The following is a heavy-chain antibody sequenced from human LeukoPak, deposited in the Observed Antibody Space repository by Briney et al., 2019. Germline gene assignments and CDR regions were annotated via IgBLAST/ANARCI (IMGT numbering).Heavy chain of an antibody. J-gene: IGHJ5*02. CDR1: GGSFSGYY. V-gene: IGHV4-34*01. CDR3: ASLIAAAVDWFDP. CDR2: INHSGST. Sequence: SETLSLTCAVYGGSFSGYYWSWIRQPPGKGLEWIGEINHSGSTNYNPSLKSRVTISVDTSKNQFSLKLSSVTAADTAVYYCASLIAAAVDWFDPWGQGTLVTVSS. D-gene: IGHD6-13*01.